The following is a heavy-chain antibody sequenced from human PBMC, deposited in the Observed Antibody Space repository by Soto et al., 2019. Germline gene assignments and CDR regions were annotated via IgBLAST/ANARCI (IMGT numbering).Heavy chain of an antibody. V-gene: IGHV3-33*08. Sequence: PGGSLRLSSAASGFTFSTYGMHWVRQAPGKGLEWVALIWYDGSDKDYTDSVKGRFTISRDDSRNTLYLQMTDLRVEDTAVYYCARHGLFAWGQGTLVTVSS. J-gene: IGHJ5*02. CDR3: ARHGLFA. D-gene: IGHD2-21*01. CDR2: IWYDGSDK. CDR1: GFTFSTYG.